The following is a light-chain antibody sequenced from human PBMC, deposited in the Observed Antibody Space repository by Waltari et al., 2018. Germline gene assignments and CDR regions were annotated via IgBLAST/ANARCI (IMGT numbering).Light chain of an antibody. V-gene: IGKV1-33*01. J-gene: IGKJ3*01. CDR1: QPITNY. Sequence: DIQLTQSPSSLSASVGDRVTITCQASQPITNYLNWYQQKPGKAPELLIYDASKLQTGDPSRFSGSQSGTEFTFTIASLQPEDVATYYCQRYDNLPVFAFGPGTKVNVK. CDR3: QRYDNLPVFA. CDR2: DAS.